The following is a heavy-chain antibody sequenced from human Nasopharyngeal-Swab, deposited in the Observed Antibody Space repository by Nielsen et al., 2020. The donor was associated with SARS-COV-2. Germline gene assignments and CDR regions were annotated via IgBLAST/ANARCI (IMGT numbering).Heavy chain of an antibody. Sequence: SETLSLTCTVSGGSVSSGSYYWSWIRQPPGKGLEWIGYIYYSGSTNYNPSLKSRVTISVDTSKNQFSLKLSSVTAADTAVYYCARQPGIADYWGQGTLVTVSS. CDR3: ARQPGIADY. CDR1: GGSVSSGSYY. V-gene: IGHV4-61*01. CDR2: IYYSGST. D-gene: IGHD6-13*01. J-gene: IGHJ4*02.